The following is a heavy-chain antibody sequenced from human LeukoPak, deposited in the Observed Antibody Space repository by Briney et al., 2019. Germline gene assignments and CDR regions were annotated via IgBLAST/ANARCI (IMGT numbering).Heavy chain of an antibody. V-gene: IGHV4-39*01. CDR1: GGSISSSSYY. CDR2: IYYSGST. CDR3: AGLVDPAMVTWYYFDY. J-gene: IGHJ4*02. D-gene: IGHD5-18*01. Sequence: RTSETLSLTCTVSGGSISSSSYYWGWIRQPPGKGLEWIGSIYYSGSTYYNQSLKSRVTISIDTSKNQFSLKLSSVTAADTAVYYCAGLVDPAMVTWYYFDYWGQGTLVTVSS.